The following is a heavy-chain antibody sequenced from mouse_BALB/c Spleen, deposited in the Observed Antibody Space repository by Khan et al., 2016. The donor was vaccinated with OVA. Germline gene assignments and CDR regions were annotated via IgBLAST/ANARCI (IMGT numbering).Heavy chain of an antibody. J-gene: IGHJ2*01. CDR1: DFNIKDYY. V-gene: IGHV14-1*02. CDR3: PRSFHLYFDY. Sequence: VQLQQSGTVLVRPGALVRLSCTASDFNIKDYYIHWVKQRPDQGLEWIGWIDPDNGNTKYDPNVQGKANITADTSSNTAYLQLSSLTSEDTAVYYCPRSFHLYFDYWGQGTTLTVSS. CDR2: IDPDNGNT.